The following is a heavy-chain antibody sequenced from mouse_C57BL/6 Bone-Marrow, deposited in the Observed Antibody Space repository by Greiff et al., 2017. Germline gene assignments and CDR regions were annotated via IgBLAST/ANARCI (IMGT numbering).Heavy chain of an antibody. CDR3: AFYYDYRLGYYYAMDY. CDR2: IYPRDGST. J-gene: IGHJ4*01. D-gene: IGHD2-4*01. V-gene: IGHV1-85*01. Sequence: QVQLQQSGPELVKPGASVKLSCKASGYTFTSYDINWVKQRPGQGLEWIGWIYPRDGSTKYNEKFKGKATLTVDTSSSTAYMELHSLTSEDSAVYFCAFYYDYRLGYYYAMDYWGQGTSVTVSS. CDR1: GYTFTSYD.